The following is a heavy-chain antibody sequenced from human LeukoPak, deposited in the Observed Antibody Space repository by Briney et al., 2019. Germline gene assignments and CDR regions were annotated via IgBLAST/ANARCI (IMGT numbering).Heavy chain of an antibody. J-gene: IGHJ6*03. V-gene: IGHV4-39*01. CDR2: IYYSGST. CDR3: ASVRRGFGESSKYYSYYYMHV. CDR1: GGSISSSSYY. D-gene: IGHD3-10*01. Sequence: PSGTLSLTCEVSGGSISSSSYYWGWIRQPPGKGLEWIGNIYYSGSTYYNPSLKSRVTISVDTSNNQFSLKLSAVTAADTAVYYCASVRRGFGESSKYYSYYYMHVWGNGTTVTIAS.